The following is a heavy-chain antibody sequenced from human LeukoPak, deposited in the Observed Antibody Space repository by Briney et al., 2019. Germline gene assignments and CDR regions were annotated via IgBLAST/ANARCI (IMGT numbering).Heavy chain of an antibody. CDR1: GFTFSSYS. D-gene: IGHD4-11*01. CDR3: ARSMTTVSRFDY. J-gene: IGHJ4*02. V-gene: IGHV3-21*01. Sequence: GGSLRLSCAASGFTFSSYSMNWVRQAPGKGLEWVSSISSSSSYIYYADSVKGRFTISRDNAKNSLYLQMNSLRAEDTAVYYRARSMTTVSRFDYWGQGTLVTVSS. CDR2: ISSSSSYI.